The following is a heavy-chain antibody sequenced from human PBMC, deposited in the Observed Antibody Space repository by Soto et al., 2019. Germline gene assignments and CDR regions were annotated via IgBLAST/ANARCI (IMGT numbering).Heavy chain of an antibody. V-gene: IGHV1-2*04. J-gene: IGHJ6*03. CDR1: GYSFTDYH. Sequence: ASVKVSCKASGYSFTDYHIHWVRQAPGQGLEWLGRINPKSGGTSTAQKFQGWVTMTTDTSISTASMELTRLTSDDTAIYYCARGDSTDCSNGVCSFFYNHYMDFWGQGTTVTVSS. CDR2: INPKSGGT. D-gene: IGHD2-8*01. CDR3: ARGDSTDCSNGVCSFFYNHYMDF.